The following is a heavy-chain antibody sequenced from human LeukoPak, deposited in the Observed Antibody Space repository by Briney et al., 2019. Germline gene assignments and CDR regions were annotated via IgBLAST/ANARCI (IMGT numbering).Heavy chain of an antibody. Sequence: SGTLSLTCAVSGGSISSSNWWSWVRQPPGKGLEWIGEIYRSGSTNYNPSLKSRVTISLDKSKNQFSLRLSSVTAADTAVYYCVKDLVGYDSSNYRDCWGQGTLVTVSS. CDR2: IYRSGST. CDR3: VKDLVGYDSSNYRDC. CDR1: GGSISSSNW. V-gene: IGHV4-4*02. D-gene: IGHD3-22*01. J-gene: IGHJ4*02.